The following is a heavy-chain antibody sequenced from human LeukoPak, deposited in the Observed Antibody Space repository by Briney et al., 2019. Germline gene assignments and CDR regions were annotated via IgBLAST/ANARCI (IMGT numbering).Heavy chain of an antibody. CDR1: GGSISGYH. CDR3: ARVRRSYYYYYYMDV. J-gene: IGHJ6*03. Sequence: PSETLSLTCNVSGGSISGYHWSWIRQPPGKGLEWLGYIYYSGSSNYNPSLKSRVTISADTSKNQFSLKLSSVTAADTAVYYCARVRRSYYYYYYMDVWGKGTTVTVSS. CDR2: IYYSGSS. V-gene: IGHV4-59*01.